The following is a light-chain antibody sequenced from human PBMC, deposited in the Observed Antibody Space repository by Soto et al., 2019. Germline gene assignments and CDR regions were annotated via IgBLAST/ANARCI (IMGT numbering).Light chain of an antibody. CDR3: EQGYITPT. Sequence: SQSAPTLSSSVGDRVTITCRASQTITTWMAWYQQKPGKAPKLLVYDASTLQSGVATRFGGSGSGTDFTLTITIVQPEDLATYYWEQGYITPTFGQGTRLEI. CDR2: DAS. CDR1: QTITTW. V-gene: IGKV1-39*01. J-gene: IGKJ5*01.